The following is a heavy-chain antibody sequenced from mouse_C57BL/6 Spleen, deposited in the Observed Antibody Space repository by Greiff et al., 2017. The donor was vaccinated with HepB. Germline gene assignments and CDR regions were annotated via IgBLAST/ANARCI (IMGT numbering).Heavy chain of an antibody. CDR2: IDPSDSYT. J-gene: IGHJ3*01. V-gene: IGHV1-59*01. D-gene: IGHD2-12*01. Sequence: QVQLQQPGAELVRPGTSVKLSCKASGYTFTSYWMHWVKQRPGQGLEWIGVIDPSDSYTNYNQKFKGKATLTVDTSSSTAYMQLSSLPSEDAAVYYGARGDDEAWFAYWGQGTLVTVSA. CDR3: ARGDDEAWFAY. CDR1: GYTFTSYW.